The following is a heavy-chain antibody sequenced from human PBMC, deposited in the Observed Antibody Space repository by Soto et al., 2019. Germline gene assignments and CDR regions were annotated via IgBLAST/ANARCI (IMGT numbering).Heavy chain of an antibody. J-gene: IGHJ5*02. D-gene: IGHD2-21*02. CDR3: ARDRCGGDCYLEGFDP. CDR2: IGTAGDT. V-gene: IGHV3-13*01. Sequence: PGGSLRLSCAASGFTFSSYDMHWVRQATGKGLEWVSAIGTAGDTYYPGSVKGRFTISRENAKNSLYLQMNSLRAEDTAVYYCARDRCGGDCYLEGFDPWGQGTLVTVSS. CDR1: GFTFSSYD.